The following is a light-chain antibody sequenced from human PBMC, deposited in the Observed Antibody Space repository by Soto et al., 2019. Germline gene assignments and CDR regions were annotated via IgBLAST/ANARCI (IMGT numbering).Light chain of an antibody. CDR1: SSNIGSHF. J-gene: IGLJ3*02. V-gene: IGLV1-47*01. CDR2: RDG. CDR3: AVWDHSLTGGV. Sequence: QSVLTQPPSASGTPGQSLTISCSGSSSNIGSHFVYWYQHLPGTAPKLLIFRDGQRPSGVPARFFGSKSGTSASLAITGLRSEDEADSYCAVWDHSLTGGVLGGATKQAGL.